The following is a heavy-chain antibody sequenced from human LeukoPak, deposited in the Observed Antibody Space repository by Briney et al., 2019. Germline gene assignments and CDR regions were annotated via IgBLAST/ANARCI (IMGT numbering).Heavy chain of an antibody. CDR2: IIGSGGST. V-gene: IGHV3-23*01. CDR3: AKAKPYSSSWYWDY. CDR1: GFTFSSYT. J-gene: IGHJ4*02. Sequence: GGSLRLSCAASGFTFSSYTMSWVRQAPGKELEWVSAIIGSGGSTYYADSVKGRFTISRDNSKNTLYLQMNILRAEDTAIYYCAKAKPYSSSWYWDYWGQGTLVTVSS. D-gene: IGHD6-13*01.